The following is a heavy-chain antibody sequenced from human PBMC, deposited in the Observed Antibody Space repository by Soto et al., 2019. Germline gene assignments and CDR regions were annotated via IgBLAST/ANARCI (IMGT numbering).Heavy chain of an antibody. D-gene: IGHD6-13*01. Sequence: QVQVVESGGGVVQSGRSLRLSCEASGFPFGSHGMHWVRQAPGKGLEWVAFIWYDGSHKDYAASVRGRFTISKDDSKNTLYLEMDNLRGEDTAIYYCARDVAATGAARWLDPWGQGTPVSVSS. V-gene: IGHV3-33*01. CDR1: GFPFGSHG. CDR3: ARDVAATGAARWLDP. J-gene: IGHJ5*02. CDR2: IWYDGSHK.